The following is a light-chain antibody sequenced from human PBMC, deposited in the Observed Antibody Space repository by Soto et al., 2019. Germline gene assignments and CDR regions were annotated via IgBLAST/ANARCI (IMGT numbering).Light chain of an antibody. CDR3: LLTYSGPWV. CDR2: HTT. V-gene: IGLV7-46*01. J-gene: IGLJ3*02. Sequence: QTVVTQEPSLTVSPGGTVTLTCGSSTGAVTSGHHPYWLQQKPGQAPRTLIYHTTNTLSWTPARFSGSLLGGKAALTLSGAQPEDEALYYSLLTYSGPWVFGGGTKLTVL. CDR1: TGAVTSGHH.